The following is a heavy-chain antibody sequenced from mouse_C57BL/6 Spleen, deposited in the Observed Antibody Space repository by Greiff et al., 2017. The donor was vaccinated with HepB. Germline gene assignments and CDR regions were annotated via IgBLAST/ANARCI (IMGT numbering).Heavy chain of an antibody. J-gene: IGHJ4*01. CDR1: GFTFSSYG. V-gene: IGHV5-6*01. CDR3: ARLRQDALDY. Sequence: EVQLVESGGDLVKPGGSLKLSCAASGFTFSSYGMSWVRQTPDKRLEWVATISSGGSYTYYPDSVKGRCTISRDTAKNTLNLQMSSLKSEDTATYYCARLRQDALDYWGQGTSVTVSS. CDR2: ISSGGSYT.